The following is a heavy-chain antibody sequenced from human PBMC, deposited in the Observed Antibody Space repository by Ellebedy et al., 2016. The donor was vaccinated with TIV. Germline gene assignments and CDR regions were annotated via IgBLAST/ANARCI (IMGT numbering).Heavy chain of an antibody. CDR1: GYTFSSYY. J-gene: IGHJ4*02. CDR2: INPSGGST. CDR3: ARGSGYSSSWYEEYYFDY. Sequence: AASVKVSCKASGYTFSSYYMHWVRQAPGQGLEWMGIINPSGGSTTYAQNLQGRVTMTRDTSTTTVYMELSSLRSEDTAVYYCARGSGYSSSWYEEYYFDYWGQGTLVTVSS. D-gene: IGHD6-13*01. V-gene: IGHV1-46*04.